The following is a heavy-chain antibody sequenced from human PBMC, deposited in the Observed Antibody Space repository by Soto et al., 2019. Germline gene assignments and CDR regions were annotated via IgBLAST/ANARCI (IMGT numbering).Heavy chain of an antibody. CDR1: GGSISSSSYY. V-gene: IGHV4-39*01. J-gene: IGHJ4*02. CDR2: IYYSGST. Sequence: KTSETLSLTCTVSGGSISSSSYYWGWIRQPPGKGLEWIGSIYYSGSTYYNPSLKSRVTISVDTSKNQFSLKLSSVTAADTAVYYCARHGMGATRYYFDYWGQGTLVTVSS. D-gene: IGHD1-26*01. CDR3: ARHGMGATRYYFDY.